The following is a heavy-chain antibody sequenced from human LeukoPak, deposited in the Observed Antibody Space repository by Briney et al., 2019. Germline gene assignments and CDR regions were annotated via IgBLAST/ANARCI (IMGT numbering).Heavy chain of an antibody. J-gene: IGHJ4*02. D-gene: IGHD6-25*01. CDR3: ANTFGGIMATAGDY. V-gene: IGHV3-23*01. Sequence: GGSLSLSCAASGFTFSSYAITWVRQAPGPGLEWVSTISGSGDRTYYADFMKGRLTVSRDNSKNTLYLQMSSLRAEDTAVYYCANTFGGIMATAGDYWGQGTLVTVSS. CDR2: ISGSGDRT. CDR1: GFTFSSYA.